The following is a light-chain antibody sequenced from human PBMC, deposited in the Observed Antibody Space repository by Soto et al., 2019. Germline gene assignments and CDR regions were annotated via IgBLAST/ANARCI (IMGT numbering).Light chain of an antibody. CDR3: QQYNHWPLT. V-gene: IGKV3-15*01. CDR2: GAS. Sequence: EIVMTQSPATLSVSPGERATLSCRASQSVSNNLAWYQQKPGQAPRLLIYGASTRATGIPARFSGSGSGTEFTLTISSLQSEDFAVYSCQQYNHWPLTFGGGTKVEIK. CDR1: QSVSNN. J-gene: IGKJ4*01.